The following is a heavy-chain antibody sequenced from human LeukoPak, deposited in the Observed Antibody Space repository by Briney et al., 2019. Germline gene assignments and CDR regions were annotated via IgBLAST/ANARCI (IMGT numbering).Heavy chain of an antibody. CDR1: GYTFTGYY. J-gene: IGHJ4*02. CDR2: INPNSGGT. Sequence: ASVKVSCKASGYTFTGYYMHWVRQAPGQGLEWMGWINPNSGGTNYAQKFQGRVTITRDTSISTAYMELSRLRSDDTAVYYCARANGGSTFRYSSSYSLDYWGQGTLVTVSS. D-gene: IGHD6-6*01. V-gene: IGHV1-2*02. CDR3: ARANGGSTFRYSSSYSLDY.